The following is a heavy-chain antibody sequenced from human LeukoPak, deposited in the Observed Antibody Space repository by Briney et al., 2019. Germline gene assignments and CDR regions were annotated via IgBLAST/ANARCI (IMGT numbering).Heavy chain of an antibody. CDR3: ARGRGGKFGEYIQH. Sequence: ETLSLTCAVYGGSFSGYYWNWVRQAPGKGLEWVSYISDSTGSSYTIYYADSVKGRFTISRDNAENSLYLQMNSLRAEDTAIYYCARGRGGKFGEYIQHWGQGTLVTVSS. CDR1: GGSFSGYY. V-gene: IGHV3-48*01. J-gene: IGHJ1*01. CDR2: ISDSTGSSYTI. D-gene: IGHD4-23*01.